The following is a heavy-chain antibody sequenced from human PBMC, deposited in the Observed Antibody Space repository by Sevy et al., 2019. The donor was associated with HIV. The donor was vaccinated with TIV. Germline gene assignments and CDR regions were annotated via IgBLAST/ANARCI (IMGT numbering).Heavy chain of an antibody. J-gene: IGHJ4*02. CDR1: GFSFSTYW. CDR3: ARDWGSVH. V-gene: IGHV3-7*01. Sequence: GGSLRLSCTASGFSFSTYWMTWVRQAPGKGLEWVANIKQDGSEKYYVDSVKGRFTISRDNAKNSLYLQMNSLRAEDTAVYYCARDWGSVHWGQGTLVTVSS. CDR2: IKQDGSEK. D-gene: IGHD3-16*01.